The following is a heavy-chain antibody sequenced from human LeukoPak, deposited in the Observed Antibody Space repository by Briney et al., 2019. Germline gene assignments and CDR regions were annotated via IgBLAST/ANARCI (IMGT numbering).Heavy chain of an antibody. Sequence: GGSLRPSCAASGFSVSTSYMSWVRQAPGKGLEYVSVLYDSGDTYYAESVKGRFTISRDNSKNTVYLQMNSLRVEDTAVYYCARAAYDSGGYTANHDLRGQGTLVTVSS. CDR3: ARAAYDSGGYTANHDL. D-gene: IGHD3-22*01. V-gene: IGHV3-53*01. CDR1: GFSVSTSY. CDR2: LYDSGDT. J-gene: IGHJ5*02.